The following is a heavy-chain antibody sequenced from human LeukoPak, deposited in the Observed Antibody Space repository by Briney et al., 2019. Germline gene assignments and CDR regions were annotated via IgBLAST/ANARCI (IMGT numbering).Heavy chain of an antibody. CDR3: AKDYREYSSSSDAFDI. V-gene: IGHV3-30*02. CDR2: IRYDGSNK. Sequence: GGSLRLSCAASGFTFSSYGMHWVRQAPGKGLEWVAFIRYDGSNKYYADSVKGRFTISRDNSKNTLYLQMNSLRAEDTAVYYCAKDYREYSSSSDAFDIWGQGTMVTVSS. D-gene: IGHD6-6*01. J-gene: IGHJ3*02. CDR1: GFTFSSYG.